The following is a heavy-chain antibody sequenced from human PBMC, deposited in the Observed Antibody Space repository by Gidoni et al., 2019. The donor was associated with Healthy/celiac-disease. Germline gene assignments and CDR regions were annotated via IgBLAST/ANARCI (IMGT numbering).Heavy chain of an antibody. CDR3: ARDGDDILTGYSLDP. J-gene: IGHJ3*01. V-gene: IGHV1-2*02. CDR2: INPNSGGT. CDR1: GYTFTGYY. D-gene: IGHD3-9*01. Sequence: QLQLVQSGAEVNKPGASLKVSCKASGYTFTGYYMHWVRQAPGQGLEWMGWINPNSGGTNYAQKFQGRVTMTRDTSISTAYMELSRLRSDDTAVYYCARDGDDILTGYSLDPWGQGTMVTVSS.